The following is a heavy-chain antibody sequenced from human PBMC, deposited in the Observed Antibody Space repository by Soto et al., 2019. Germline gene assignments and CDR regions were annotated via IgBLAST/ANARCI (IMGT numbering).Heavy chain of an antibody. J-gene: IGHJ4*02. CDR3: IVDSVWGNYRTFDF. CDR1: GHSLTGLS. D-gene: IGHD3-16*02. Sequence: ASVKVCCKVYGHSLTGLSMHWERQAPGKGLEWMGGFEPQAGKTIYAQKFLGRVAMTEDTSTDTAKLDLSSLMSEYTAVYYCIVDSVWGNYRTFDFCGQRALVTSPQ. V-gene: IGHV1-24*01. CDR2: FEPQAGKT.